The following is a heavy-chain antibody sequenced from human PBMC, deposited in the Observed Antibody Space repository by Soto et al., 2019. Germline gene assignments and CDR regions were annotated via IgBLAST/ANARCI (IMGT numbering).Heavy chain of an antibody. D-gene: IGHD1-1*01. J-gene: IGHJ6*03. CDR1: GDSVSSNSAA. Sequence: QVQLQESGPGLVKPSQTLSLTCAISGDSVSSNSAAWNWIRLSPSRGLEWLARTYYRSRWYNDYSVAVRSRITVNAASSKNQFPLQLSSVTPDDTAIYYCPGTTSHQCLYMDVWCRVTTVTVSS. V-gene: IGHV6-1*01. CDR2: TYYRSRWYN. CDR3: PGTTSHQCLYMDV.